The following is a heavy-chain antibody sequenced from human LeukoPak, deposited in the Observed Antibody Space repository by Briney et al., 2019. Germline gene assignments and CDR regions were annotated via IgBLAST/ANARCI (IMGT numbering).Heavy chain of an antibody. CDR3: ARQPIYYGSGFN. D-gene: IGHD3-10*01. V-gene: IGHV5-51*01. Sequence: GESLKISCKGSGYSSTSYWIGWVRQLPGKSLVWMGIIYPGDSGTRYNPSFQGQVTISADKSISTAYLQWSSLKASDTAMYYCARQPIYYGSGFNWGQGTLVTVSS. CDR2: IYPGDSGT. CDR1: GYSSTSYW. J-gene: IGHJ4*02.